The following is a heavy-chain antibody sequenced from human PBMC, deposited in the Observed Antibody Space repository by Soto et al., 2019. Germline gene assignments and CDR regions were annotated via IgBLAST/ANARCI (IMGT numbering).Heavy chain of an antibody. CDR3: ARDRVVGANWFDP. V-gene: IGHV4-59*01. D-gene: IGHD2-15*01. CDR1: GGSISSYY. CDR2: IYYSGST. Sequence: SETLSLTCTVSGGSISSYYWSWIRQPPGKGLEWIGYIYYSGSTNYNPSLKSRVTISVDTSKNQFSLKLSSVTAADTAVYYCARDRVVGANWFDPWGQGTLVTVSS. J-gene: IGHJ5*02.